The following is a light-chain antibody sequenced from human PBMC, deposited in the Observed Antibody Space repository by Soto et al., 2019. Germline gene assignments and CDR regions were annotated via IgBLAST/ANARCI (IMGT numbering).Light chain of an antibody. CDR2: GAS. CDR1: QSVGSNY. J-gene: IGKJ5*01. CDR3: QQFGTSPIT. Sequence: EIVLTQSPGTLSLSPGERATLSCRASQSVGSNYLVWYQQKPGQPHRLLIYGASSRATGIPDRFSGSGSGTDFTLIINRLEPEDFAVYFCQQFGTSPITFGQGTRLEIK. V-gene: IGKV3-20*01.